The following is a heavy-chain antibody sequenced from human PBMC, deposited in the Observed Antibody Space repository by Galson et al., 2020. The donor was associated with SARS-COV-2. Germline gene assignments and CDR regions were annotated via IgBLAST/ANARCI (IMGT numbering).Heavy chain of an antibody. Sequence: ETSETLSLTCTVSGGSISSSSYYWGWIRQPPGKGLEWIGSIYYSGSTYYNPSLKSRVTISVDTSKNQFSLKLSSVTAADTAVYYGARHASTWNIVVVPAAFDYWGQGTLVTVSS. CDR3: ARHASTWNIVVVPAAFDY. D-gene: IGHD2-2*01. J-gene: IGHJ4*02. CDR2: IYYSGST. CDR1: GGSISSSSYY. V-gene: IGHV4-39*01.